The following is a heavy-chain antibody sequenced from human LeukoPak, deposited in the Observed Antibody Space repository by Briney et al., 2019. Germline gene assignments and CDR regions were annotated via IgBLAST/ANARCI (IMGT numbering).Heavy chain of an antibody. CDR1: NFTFSDYS. CDR3: ARDQGIWVFDY. Sequence: GGSLRLSCAASNFTFSDYSMNWVRQAPGKGLEWVSSISPSSSDIYYADSVKGRFTISRDNAKNSLYLQMNSLRAEDTAVYYCARDQGIWVFDYWGQGTLVTVSS. CDR2: ISPSSSDI. J-gene: IGHJ4*02. V-gene: IGHV3-21*01. D-gene: IGHD2-15*01.